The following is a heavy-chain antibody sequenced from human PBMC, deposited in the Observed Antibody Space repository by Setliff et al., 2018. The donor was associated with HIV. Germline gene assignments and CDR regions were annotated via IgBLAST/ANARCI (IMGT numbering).Heavy chain of an antibody. CDR2: VSQSGST. D-gene: IGHD2-21*01. Sequence: SETLSLTCSVSGVSINRTDHYWGWIRQSPGKRLEWIGSVSQSGSTYYNTSLKSRITISVGRSKNLFSLKLLSVTAADQGVYYCARVPVAGANWFDPWGLGTLVTVSS. V-gene: IGHV4-39*01. CDR3: ARVPVAGANWFDP. CDR1: GVSINRTDHY. J-gene: IGHJ5*02.